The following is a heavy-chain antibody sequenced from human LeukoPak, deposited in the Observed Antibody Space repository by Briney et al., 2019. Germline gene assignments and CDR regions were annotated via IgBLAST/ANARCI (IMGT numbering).Heavy chain of an antibody. V-gene: IGHV1-46*01. J-gene: IGHJ4*02. Sequence: ASVKVSCKASGYTFTSYYMHWVRQAPGQGLEWMGIINPSGGSTSYAQKFQGRVTMTRDTSTNTVYMELSSVGSEDTAVYYCARDRIPVGYNLKYYFDYWGQGSLVGVSS. CDR1: GYTFTSYY. CDR2: INPSGGST. D-gene: IGHD5-24*01. CDR3: ARDRIPVGYNLKYYFDY.